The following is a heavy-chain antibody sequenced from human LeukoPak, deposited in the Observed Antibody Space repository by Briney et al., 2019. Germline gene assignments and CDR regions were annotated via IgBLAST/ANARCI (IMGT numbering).Heavy chain of an antibody. V-gene: IGHV3-30-3*01. CDR1: GFTFSSYA. CDR2: ISYDGSNK. J-gene: IGHJ4*02. Sequence: GRSLRLSCAASGFTFSSYAMHWVRQAPGKGLEWVAVISYDGSNKYYADSVKGRFTISRDNSKNTLYLQMNSLRAEDTAVYYCARTVYGDYKYYFDYWGQGTLVTVSS. D-gene: IGHD4-17*01. CDR3: ARTVYGDYKYYFDY.